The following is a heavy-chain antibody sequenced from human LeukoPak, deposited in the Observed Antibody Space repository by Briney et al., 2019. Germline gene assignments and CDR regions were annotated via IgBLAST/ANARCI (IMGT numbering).Heavy chain of an antibody. J-gene: IGHJ4*02. D-gene: IGHD2-8*01. CDR3: SRENGAFSPFGY. CDR2: INHSGST. V-gene: IGHV4-34*01. Sequence: PSETLSLTCAVYGGSFSGYYWSWIRQPPGKGLEWIGEINHSGSTNYNPSLESRVTVSLGKSKNQLSLNLTSVTAADTAVYYCSRENGAFSPFGYWGQGILVTV. CDR1: GGSFSGYY.